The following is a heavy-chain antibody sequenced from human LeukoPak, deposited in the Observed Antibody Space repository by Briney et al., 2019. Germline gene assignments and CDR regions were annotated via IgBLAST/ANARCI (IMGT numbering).Heavy chain of an antibody. D-gene: IGHD2-8*01. J-gene: IGHJ4*02. CDR3: ARVRSGAATNAFDY. CDR2: IFYSGRA. Sequence: SETLSLTCTVSGGSISSYYWSWIRQPPGRGLEWIGYIFYSGRADYNPSLKSRVTMSVDTSKNQFSLQLRSVTAADTAVYHCARVRSGAATNAFDYCGQGTLVTVSS. CDR1: GGSISSYY. V-gene: IGHV4-59*01.